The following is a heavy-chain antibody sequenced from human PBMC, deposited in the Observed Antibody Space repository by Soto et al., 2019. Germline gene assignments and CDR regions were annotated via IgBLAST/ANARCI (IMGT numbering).Heavy chain of an antibody. Sequence: PGGSLRLSCVGTGFTFSTYAMHRVRQAPGKGLEYVSAISSNGGSTYYANSVKGRFTISRDNSKNTLYLQMGSLRAEDMAVYYCARDFTHLYSTNYYFYGMGVWGQGTRVTVSS. CDR3: ARDFTHLYSTNYYFYGMGV. CDR2: ISSNGGST. J-gene: IGHJ6*02. V-gene: IGHV3-64*01. CDR1: GFTFSTYA. D-gene: IGHD6-13*01.